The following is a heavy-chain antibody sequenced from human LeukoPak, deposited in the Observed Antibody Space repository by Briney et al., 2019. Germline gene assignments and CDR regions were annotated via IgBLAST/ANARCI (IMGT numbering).Heavy chain of an antibody. J-gene: IGHJ4*02. CDR3: ARGAPGRDGYNLPFDY. V-gene: IGHV3-11*01. D-gene: IGHD5-24*01. CDR1: GFTFSDSY. CDR2: ISSSGSTI. Sequence: GGSLRLSCAASGFTFSDSYMSSVRQAPGKGLEWVSYISSSGSTIYYAASVKGPFTISRDNAKNSLYLQMNSLRAEDTAVYYCARGAPGRDGYNLPFDYWGQGTLVTVSS.